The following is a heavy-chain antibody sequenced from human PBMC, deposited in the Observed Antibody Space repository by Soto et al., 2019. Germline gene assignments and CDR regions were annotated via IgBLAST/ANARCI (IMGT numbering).Heavy chain of an antibody. D-gene: IGHD1-26*01. CDR2: IYYSGST. CDR3: ARSYGHAFDI. V-gene: IGHV4-59*08. J-gene: IGHJ3*02. CDR1: GGSISSYY. Sequence: QVQLQESGPGLVKPSETLYLICTVSGGSISSYYWSWIRQPPGKGLEWIGYIYYSGSTNYNPSLKSRVTISVDTSKNQFSLKLSSVTAADTAVYYCARSYGHAFDIWGQWTMVTVSS.